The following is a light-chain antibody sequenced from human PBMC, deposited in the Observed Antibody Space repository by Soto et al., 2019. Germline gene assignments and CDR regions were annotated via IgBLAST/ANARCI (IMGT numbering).Light chain of an antibody. J-gene: IGKJ3*01. CDR1: QSVSSSY. Sequence: EIVLTQSPGTLSLSPGERATLSCRASQSVSSSYLAWYQQKPGQAPRLLIYAASSRATGSPDRFSGSGSGTDFTLTISRLEPEDFAVYYCQQYGSSLFTFGPGTKVDIK. CDR2: AAS. V-gene: IGKV3-20*01. CDR3: QQYGSSLFT.